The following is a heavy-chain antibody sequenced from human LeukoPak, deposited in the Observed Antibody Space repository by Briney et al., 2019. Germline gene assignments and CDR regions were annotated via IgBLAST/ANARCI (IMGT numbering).Heavy chain of an antibody. CDR3: ARLSRDYGGY. Sequence: GESLRLSCAASGFTFSDSWMSWVRQAPGKGLEWLANIKQDGSDKYYVDSVKCRFTVSRGNAKNSLYLQMNSLRAEDTAVYYCARLSRDYGGYWGQGTLVTVSS. V-gene: IGHV3-7*01. CDR1: GFTFSDSW. J-gene: IGHJ4*02. D-gene: IGHD4-17*01. CDR2: IKQDGSDK.